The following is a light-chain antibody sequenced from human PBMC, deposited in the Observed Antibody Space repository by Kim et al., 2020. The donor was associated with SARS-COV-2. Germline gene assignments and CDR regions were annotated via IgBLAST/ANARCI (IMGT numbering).Light chain of an antibody. Sequence: VSPGERGTLSCTASQSVSSNLAWYQHKPGQAPRLLIYGASTRASGIPARFSGSASQTEFTLTINTLQSEDVAVYYCQHSDNWPPFTFGQGTKLEI. CDR1: QSVSSN. J-gene: IGKJ2*01. CDR3: QHSDNWPPFT. CDR2: GAS. V-gene: IGKV3D-15*01.